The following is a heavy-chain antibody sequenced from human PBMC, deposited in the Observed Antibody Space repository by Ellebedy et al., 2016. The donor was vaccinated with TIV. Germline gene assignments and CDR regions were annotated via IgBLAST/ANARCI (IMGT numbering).Heavy chain of an antibody. Sequence: MPSETLSLTCTVSGGSISSSSYYWVRIRQPPGRGLEWIGSIYHSGSYFDNSSLKSRTTISVDTSKNEFSLKLSSVTAADTAVYYCARRGTYYYCSGSSGDYWGQGTLVTVSS. CDR3: ARRGTYYYCSGSSGDY. D-gene: IGHD3-10*01. V-gene: IGHV4-39*01. CDR2: IYHSGSY. J-gene: IGHJ4*02. CDR1: GGSISSSSYY.